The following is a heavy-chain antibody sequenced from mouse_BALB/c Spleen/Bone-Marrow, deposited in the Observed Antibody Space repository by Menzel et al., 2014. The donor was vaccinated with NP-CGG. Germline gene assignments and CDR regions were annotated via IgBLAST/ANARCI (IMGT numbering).Heavy chain of an antibody. CDR3: ALYYDYDVGY. CDR2: IDPANGNT. D-gene: IGHD2-4*01. CDR1: GFDIKDTY. V-gene: IGHV14-3*02. J-gene: IGHJ2*01. Sequence: EVMLVESGAELVKPGASVKLSCTASGFDIKDTYMHWVKQRPEQGLEWIGRIDPANGNTKYDPKFQGKATITADTSSNTAYLQLSSLTSEDTAAYYCALYYDYDVGYWGQGTTLTVSS.